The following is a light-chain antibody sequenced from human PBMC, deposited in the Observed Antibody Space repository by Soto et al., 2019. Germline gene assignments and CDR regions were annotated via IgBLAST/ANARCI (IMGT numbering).Light chain of an antibody. CDR1: QSVLTY. J-gene: IGKJ3*01. CDR2: SAS. V-gene: IGKV1-5*01. Sequence: DIQLTQSPSTLSASVGDSVTITCRASQSVLTYLAWYQQKPGEAPKLLITSASSLQSGVPSRFSASGSGTEFSLSINSLQPDDFATYYCQHYRGLSSFGPGTKVDV. CDR3: QHYRGLSS.